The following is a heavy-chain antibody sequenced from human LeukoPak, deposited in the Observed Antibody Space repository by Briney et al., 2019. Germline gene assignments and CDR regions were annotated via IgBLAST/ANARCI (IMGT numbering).Heavy chain of an antibody. Sequence: GGSLRLSCAASGFTFSSYAVHWVRQAPGKGLEWVAVMSYDGSNKYYADSVKGRFTISRDNSKNTLYLQMNSLRAEDTAVYYCARDGGRIAVRLYYGMDVWGQGTTVTVSS. CDR3: ARDGGRIAVRLYYGMDV. V-gene: IGHV3-30*04. CDR1: GFTFSSYA. D-gene: IGHD6-6*01. J-gene: IGHJ6*02. CDR2: MSYDGSNK.